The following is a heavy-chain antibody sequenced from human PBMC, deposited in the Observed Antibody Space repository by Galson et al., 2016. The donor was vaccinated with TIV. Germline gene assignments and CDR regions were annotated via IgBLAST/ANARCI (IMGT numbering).Heavy chain of an antibody. CDR1: GGSISRGDYY. J-gene: IGHJ4*02. V-gene: IGHV4-61*02. Sequence: LSLTCTVSGGSISRGDYYWSWIRQPAGKGLEWIGRMYTSVKTDYNPSLESRVTLSADTSKNQFSLRLWSVTAADTAVYFCAKDWWVTYTDRPYFEYWGQGILVTVSS. CDR3: AKDWWVTYTDRPYFEY. D-gene: IGHD2-15*01. CDR2: MYTSVKT.